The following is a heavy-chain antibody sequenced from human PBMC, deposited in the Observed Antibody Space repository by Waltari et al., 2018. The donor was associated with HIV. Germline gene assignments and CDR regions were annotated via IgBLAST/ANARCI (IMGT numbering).Heavy chain of an antibody. Sequence: QVHLRESGPALVKPWETLSLTCTVSNASINTASPYWAWVRQSPGKGPEWIASIYHSGVAYYSPSFKSRVTISVDKSKNEFYLKLRSVTASDSGVFFCARQDKGGKREELLTSWGPG. D-gene: IGHD1-26*01. CDR3: ARQDKGGKREELLTS. J-gene: IGHJ5*02. CDR2: IYHSGVA. CDR1: NASINTASPY. V-gene: IGHV4-39*01.